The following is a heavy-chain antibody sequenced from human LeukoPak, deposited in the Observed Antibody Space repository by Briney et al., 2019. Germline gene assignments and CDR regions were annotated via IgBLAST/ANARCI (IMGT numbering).Heavy chain of an antibody. Sequence: GGSLRLSCAASGFTFSSYAMSWVRQAPGKGLEWVSVISGSGGSTYYADSVKGRFTISRDNSKNTLYLQMNSLRAEDTAVYYCAKVSRYCSGGSCYYHPFDYWGQGTLVTVSS. D-gene: IGHD2-15*01. CDR2: ISGSGGST. V-gene: IGHV3-23*01. J-gene: IGHJ4*02. CDR3: AKVSRYCSGGSCYYHPFDY. CDR1: GFTFSSYA.